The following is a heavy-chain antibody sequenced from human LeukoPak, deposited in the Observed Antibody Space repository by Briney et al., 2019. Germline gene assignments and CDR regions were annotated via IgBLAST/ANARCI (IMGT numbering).Heavy chain of an antibody. V-gene: IGHV3-48*03. CDR3: ARAIPLDC. J-gene: IGHJ4*02. Sequence: GGSLRLSCAASGFTVSSYEMNWVRQAPGKGLEWVSYISSSGSTIYNADSVKGRFTISRDNAKNSLYLQMNSLRAEDSAVYYCARAIPLDCWGQGTLVTVSS. CDR1: GFTVSSYE. CDR2: ISSSGSTI.